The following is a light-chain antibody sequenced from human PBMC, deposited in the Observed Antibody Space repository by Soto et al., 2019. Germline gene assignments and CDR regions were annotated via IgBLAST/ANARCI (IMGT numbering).Light chain of an antibody. V-gene: IGKV3-20*01. J-gene: IGKJ2*01. CDR1: QSVSSSY. Sequence: EIVLTQSPGTLSLSPGERATLSCRASQSVSSSYLAWYQQKPGQALRLLIYGASSRATGIPDRFSGSGSGTDFTLTISRLEPEDFAGYYCQQYGSSLYTFGQGTKLEIK. CDR3: QQYGSSLYT. CDR2: GAS.